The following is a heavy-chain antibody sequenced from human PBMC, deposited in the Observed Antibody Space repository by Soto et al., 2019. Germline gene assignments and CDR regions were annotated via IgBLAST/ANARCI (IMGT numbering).Heavy chain of an antibody. Sequence: QVQLVQSGAEVKKPGSSVKVSCKASGGTFSSYSINWVRQAPGQGLEWMGEIIPIFGTANYAQKFQGRVTITADESTSTAYMELSSLRSEDTAVYYGARDGGKHSGGIDYWGQGTLVTVSS. D-gene: IGHD1-26*01. CDR3: ARDGGKHSGGIDY. V-gene: IGHV1-69*01. CDR2: IIPIFGTA. CDR1: GGTFSSYS. J-gene: IGHJ4*02.